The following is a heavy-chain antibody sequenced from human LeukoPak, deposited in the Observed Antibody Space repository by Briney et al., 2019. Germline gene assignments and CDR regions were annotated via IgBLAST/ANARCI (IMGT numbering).Heavy chain of an antibody. CDR2: MNPNSGNT. J-gene: IGHJ4*02. CDR3: ARDRTLFDY. CDR1: GYTFTSYY. Sequence: ASVKVSCKASGYTFTSYYIHWVRQAPGQGLEWMGWMNPNSGNTGYAQKFQGRVTITRNTSISTAYMELSSLRSEDTAVYYCARDRTLFDYWGQGTLVTVSS. V-gene: IGHV1-8*03. D-gene: IGHD1-14*01.